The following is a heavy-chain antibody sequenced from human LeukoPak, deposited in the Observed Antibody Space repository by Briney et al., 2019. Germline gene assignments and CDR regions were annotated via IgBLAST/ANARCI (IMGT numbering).Heavy chain of an antibody. Sequence: PGGSLRLSCAASGFTFSNYAMTWVRQAPGKGLEWVSTISGSGNLTYFADSVKGRFTISRDNAKNSLYLQMNSLRAEDTAVYYCARDIVVVPAASWGQGTLVTVSS. CDR2: ISGSGNLT. D-gene: IGHD2-2*01. CDR3: ARDIVVVPAAS. CDR1: GFTFSNYA. V-gene: IGHV3-23*01. J-gene: IGHJ4*02.